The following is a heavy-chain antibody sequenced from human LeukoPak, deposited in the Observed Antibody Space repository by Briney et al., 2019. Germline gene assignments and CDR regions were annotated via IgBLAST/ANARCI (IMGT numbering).Heavy chain of an antibody. CDR3: ASWVGRDY. V-gene: IGHV3-7*01. CDR1: GFSISTYW. J-gene: IGHJ4*02. Sequence: GGSLRLSCAASGFSISTYWMTWVRQAPGKGLEWVANIKQDGSEESYVDSVKGRFTVSRDNAKNSLYLQMNSLRAEDTAVYYCASWVGRDYWGQGTLVTVSS. D-gene: IGHD2-15*01. CDR2: IKQDGSEE.